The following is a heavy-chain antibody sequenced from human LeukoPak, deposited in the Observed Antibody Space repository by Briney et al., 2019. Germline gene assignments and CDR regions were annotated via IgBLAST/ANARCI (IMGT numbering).Heavy chain of an antibody. CDR2: ISSSSSSTI. D-gene: IGHD2-2*01. V-gene: IGHV3-48*01. Sequence: GGSLRLSCAASGFTFSSYSMNWVRQAPGKGLEWVSYISSSSSSTIYYADSVKGRFTISRNNAKNSLYLQMNSLRAEDTAVYYCARDHQPPGAFDIWGQGTMVTVSS. CDR1: GFTFSSYS. J-gene: IGHJ3*02. CDR3: ARDHQPPGAFDI.